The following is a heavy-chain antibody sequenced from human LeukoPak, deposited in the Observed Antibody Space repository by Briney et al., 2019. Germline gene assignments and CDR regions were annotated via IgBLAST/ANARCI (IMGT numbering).Heavy chain of an antibody. CDR3: ARDLGLRSSSWPPFNYYYMDV. CDR2: IYTSGST. CDR1: GGSISSYY. D-gene: IGHD6-13*01. V-gene: IGHV4-4*07. Sequence: SETLSLTCTVSGGSISSYYWSWIRQPAGKGLEWMGRIYTSGSTNYNPSLKSRVTMSVDASKNQFSLKLSSVTAADTAVYYCARDLGLRSSSWPPFNYYYMDVWGKGTTVTVSS. J-gene: IGHJ6*03.